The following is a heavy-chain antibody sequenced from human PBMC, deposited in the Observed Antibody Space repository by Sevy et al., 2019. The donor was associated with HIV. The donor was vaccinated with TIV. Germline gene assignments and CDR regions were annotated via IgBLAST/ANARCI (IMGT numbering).Heavy chain of an antibody. CDR1: GFTFSSYG. V-gene: IGHV3-30*18. CDR3: AKWGNYYDYVWGSYRPYYYYYGMDV. CDR2: ISYDGSNK. Sequence: GGSLRLSCAASGFTFSSYGMQWVRQAPGKGLEWVAVISYDGSNKYYADSVKGRFTISRDNSKNTLYLQMNSLRAEDTAVYYCAKWGNYYDYVWGSYRPYYYYYGMDVWGQGTTVTVSS. D-gene: IGHD3-16*02. J-gene: IGHJ6*02.